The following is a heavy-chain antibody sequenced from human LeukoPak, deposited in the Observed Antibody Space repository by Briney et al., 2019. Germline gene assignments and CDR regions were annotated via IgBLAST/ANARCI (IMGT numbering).Heavy chain of an antibody. V-gene: IGHV4-59*02. D-gene: IGHD1-26*01. CDR2: IYYSGST. J-gene: IGHJ4*02. Sequence: SETLSLTCTVSGGSVSSYDWSWVRQTAEKGLEWIGYIYYSGSTYYNPSLKSRVTISVDTSKNQFSLKLSSVTAADTAVYYCARDSGSYSDWGQGTLVTVSS. CDR1: GGSVSSYD. CDR3: ARDSGSYSD.